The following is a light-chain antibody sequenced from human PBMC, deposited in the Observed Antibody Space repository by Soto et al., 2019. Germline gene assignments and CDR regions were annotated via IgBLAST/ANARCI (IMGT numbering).Light chain of an antibody. CDR1: QSVSSSY. V-gene: IGKV3-20*01. CDR2: GAS. Sequence: EIVLTQSPGTLSLSPGERATLSCRAIQSVSSSYLAWYQQKPGQAPRLLIYGASSRATGIPDKFSGSGSGTDFTLTISRLEPEDFGVYYCQQYNNWPPITFGQGTRLEI. CDR3: QQYNNWPPIT. J-gene: IGKJ5*01.